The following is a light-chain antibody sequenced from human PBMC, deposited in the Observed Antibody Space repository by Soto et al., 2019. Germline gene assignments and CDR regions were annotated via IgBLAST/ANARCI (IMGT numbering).Light chain of an antibody. CDR3: SSYTSSNTPPFV. Sequence: QSALTQAASVSGSPGQSITISCTGTTSDVGSYNYVSWYQQHPGKAPKLMIYDVSNRPSGVSNRFSGSKSGNTASLTISGLQAEDEADYYCSSYTSSNTPPFVFGTGTKLTVL. J-gene: IGLJ1*01. V-gene: IGLV2-14*01. CDR2: DVS. CDR1: TSDVGSYNY.